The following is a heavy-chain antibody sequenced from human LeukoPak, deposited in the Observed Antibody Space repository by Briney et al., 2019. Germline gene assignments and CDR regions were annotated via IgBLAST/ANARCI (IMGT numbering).Heavy chain of an antibody. Sequence: ASVKVSCKASGYTFTGYYMHWVRQAPGQGLEWMGWINPNSGGTNYTQKFQGRVTMTRDTSISTAYMELSRLRSDDTAVYYCARGGIAARPRIFDYWGQGTLVTVSS. V-gene: IGHV1-2*02. CDR1: GYTFTGYY. CDR2: INPNSGGT. CDR3: ARGGIAARPRIFDY. D-gene: IGHD6-6*01. J-gene: IGHJ4*02.